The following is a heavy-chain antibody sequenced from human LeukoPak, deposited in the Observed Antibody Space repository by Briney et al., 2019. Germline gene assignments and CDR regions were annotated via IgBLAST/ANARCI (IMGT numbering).Heavy chain of an antibody. Sequence: PSETLSLTCTVSGGSISSGGYYWSWIRQHPGKGLEWIGYIYYSGSTYYNPSLKSRVTISVDTSKNQFSLKLSSVTAADTAVYYCARDTQRGYSYGYAFDIWGQGTMVTVSS. CDR3: ARDTQRGYSYGYAFDI. CDR2: IYYSGST. J-gene: IGHJ3*02. V-gene: IGHV4-31*03. CDR1: GGSISSGGYY. D-gene: IGHD5-18*01.